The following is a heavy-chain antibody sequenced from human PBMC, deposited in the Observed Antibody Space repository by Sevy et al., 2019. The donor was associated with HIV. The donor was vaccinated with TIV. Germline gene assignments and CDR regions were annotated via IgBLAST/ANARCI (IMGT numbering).Heavy chain of an antibody. CDR1: GFTFISYA. CDR3: VKGPHPAVTTSYALDV. J-gene: IGHJ6*02. D-gene: IGHD4-17*01. Sequence: GGSLRLSCKPSGFTFISYAMNWVRQAPGKGLEWVTFIRNDGSTKYYADSVRGRFTASRDNSKNTLYLHMNSLRPEDTAVYYCVKGPHPAVTTSYALDVWGQGTTVTVSS. CDR2: IRNDGSTK. V-gene: IGHV3-30*02.